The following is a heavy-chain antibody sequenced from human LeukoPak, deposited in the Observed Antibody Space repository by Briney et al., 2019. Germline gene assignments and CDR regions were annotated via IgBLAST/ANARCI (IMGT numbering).Heavy chain of an antibody. D-gene: IGHD2-15*01. J-gene: IGHJ4*02. V-gene: IGHV4-39*01. CDR2: IYYSGST. CDR1: GGSISSSSYY. CDR3: ARQLGYCSGGDCYGYYFDY. Sequence: ETLSLTCTVSGGSISSSSYYWGWIRQPPGKGLEWIGSIYYSGSTYYNPSLKSRVTISVDTSKNQFSLKLSSVTAADTAVYYCARQLGYCSGGDCYGYYFDYWGQGTLVTVSS.